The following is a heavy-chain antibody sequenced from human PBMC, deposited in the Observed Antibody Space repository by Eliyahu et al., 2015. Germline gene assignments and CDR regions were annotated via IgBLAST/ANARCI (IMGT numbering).Heavy chain of an antibody. D-gene: IGHD2-21*01. CDR1: GFTFSSYS. Sequence: EVQLVESGGGLVKPGGSLRLSCAASGFTFSSYSMNWVRQAPGKGLEWVSSISSSSSYIYYADSVKGRFTISRDNAKNTLYLQMNSLRAEDTAVYYCARAPPHIYCGGDCYKAEYFHHWGQGTLGHHLL. CDR2: ISSSSSYI. CDR3: ARAPPHIYCGGDCYKAEYFHH. V-gene: IGHV3-21*01. J-gene: IGHJ1*01.